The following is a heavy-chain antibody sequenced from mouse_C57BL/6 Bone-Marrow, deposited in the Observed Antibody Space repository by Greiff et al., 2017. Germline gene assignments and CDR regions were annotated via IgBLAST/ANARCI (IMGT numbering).Heavy chain of an antibody. J-gene: IGHJ3*01. CDR2: IYPRDGST. CDR1: GYTFTSYD. D-gene: IGHD2-3*01. V-gene: IGHV1-85*01. Sequence: QVQLQQSGPELVKPGASVKLSCKASGYTFTSYDINWVKQRPGQGLEWIGWIYPRDGSTKYNEKFKGKATLTVDTSSSTAYMELHSLTSEDSAVYFCARRRGFYDGYYGDGFAYWGQGTLVTVSA. CDR3: ARRRGFYDGYYGDGFAY.